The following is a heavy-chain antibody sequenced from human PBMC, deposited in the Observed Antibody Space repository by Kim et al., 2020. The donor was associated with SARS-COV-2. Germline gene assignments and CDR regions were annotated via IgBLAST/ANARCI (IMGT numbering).Heavy chain of an antibody. CDR3: ARVLTGWSIAVAFYGMDV. CDR2: IYYSGST. J-gene: IGHJ6*02. V-gene: IGHV4-59*01. D-gene: IGHD6-19*01. CDR1: GGSISSYY. Sequence: SETLSLTCTVSGGSISSYYWSWIRQPPGKGLEWIGYIYYSGSTNYNPSLKSRVTISVDTSKNQFSLKLSSVTAADTAVYYCARVLTGWSIAVAFYGMDVWGQGTTVTVSS.